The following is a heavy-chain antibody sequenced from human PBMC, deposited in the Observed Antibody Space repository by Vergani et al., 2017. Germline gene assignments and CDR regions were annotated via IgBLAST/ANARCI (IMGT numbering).Heavy chain of an antibody. CDR2: IYYSGIT. Sequence: QVQLQESGPGLVKPSETLSLTCTVSGGSISSYYWSWIRQPPGKGLEWIGYIYYSGITNYNTSLKSRVTVSVDMSKNQFSLKLSSVSAADTAVYYCARGSSETLWFAEGKVFDIWGQGTLVTVTS. CDR1: GGSISSYY. D-gene: IGHD3-10*01. CDR3: ARGSSETLWFAEGKVFDI. J-gene: IGHJ3*02. V-gene: IGHV4-59*01.